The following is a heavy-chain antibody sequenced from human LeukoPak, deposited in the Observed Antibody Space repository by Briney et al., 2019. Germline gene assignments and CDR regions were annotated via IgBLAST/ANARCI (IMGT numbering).Heavy chain of an antibody. D-gene: IGHD2-21*02. J-gene: IGHJ4*02. Sequence: ASVKISCKVLGYSFSDYYTHWVQQAPGKGLVWMGFVDPEDGDTMYAAKFQGRLTITADMYKDTAYMELRDLRSDDTAVYYCARLPKGTYVSFDRWGQGTLVTVSS. CDR1: GYSFSDYY. CDR2: VDPEDGDT. V-gene: IGHV1-69-2*01. CDR3: ARLPKGTYVSFDR.